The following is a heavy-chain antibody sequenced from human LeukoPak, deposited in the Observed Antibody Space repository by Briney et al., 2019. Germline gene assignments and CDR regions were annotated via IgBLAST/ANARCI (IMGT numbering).Heavy chain of an antibody. CDR2: IRYDGSNK. V-gene: IGHV3-30*02. D-gene: IGHD3-16*01. J-gene: IGHJ6*03. CDR3: AKVGPRSKDYYYMDV. Sequence: GGSLRLSCAASGFTFSSYGMHWVRQAPGKGLEWVAFIRYDGSNKYYADSVKGRFTISRDNSKNTLYLQMNSLRAEDTAVYYCAKVGPRSKDYYYMDVWGKGTTVTVSS. CDR1: GFTFSSYG.